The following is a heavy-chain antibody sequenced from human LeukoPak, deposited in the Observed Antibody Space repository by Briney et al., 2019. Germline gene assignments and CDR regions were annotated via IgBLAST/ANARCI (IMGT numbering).Heavy chain of an antibody. D-gene: IGHD6-13*01. J-gene: IGHJ6*03. V-gene: IGHV4-34*01. CDR1: GGSFSGYY. CDR2: INHSGST. CDR3: AREIGYSSSWYSYYYYMDV. Sequence: SETLSLTCAVYGGSFSGYYWSWIRQPPGKGLEWIGEINHSGSTNYNPSLKSRVTISVDTSRNQFSLKLSSVTAADTAVYYCAREIGYSSSWYSYYYYMDVWGKGTTVTVSS.